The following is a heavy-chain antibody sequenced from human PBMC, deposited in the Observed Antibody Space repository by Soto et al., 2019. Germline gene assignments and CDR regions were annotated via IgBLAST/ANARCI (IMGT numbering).Heavy chain of an antibody. CDR3: ARKSWWRYYGSGSYYNPADYYYGMDV. D-gene: IGHD3-10*01. CDR1: GGSFSGYY. CDR2: INHSGST. J-gene: IGHJ6*02. Sequence: SETLSLTCAVYGGSFSGYYWSWIRQPPGKGLEWIGEINHSGSTNYNPSLKSRVTISVDTSKNQFSLKLSSVTAADTAVYYCARKSWWRYYGSGSYYNPADYYYGMDVWGQGTTVTVSS. V-gene: IGHV4-34*01.